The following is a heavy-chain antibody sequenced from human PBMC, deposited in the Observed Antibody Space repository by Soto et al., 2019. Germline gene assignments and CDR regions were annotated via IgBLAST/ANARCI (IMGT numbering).Heavy chain of an antibody. V-gene: IGHV3-30-3*01. CDR1: VFTFSSYA. D-gene: IGHD1-20*01. CDR3: ARTHNWNPKYYFDH. Sequence: GGSLRLSCAASVFTFSSYAMHWVRQAPGKGLEWVAVISYDGSNKYYADSVKGRFTISRDNSKNTLYLQMNSLRAEDTAVYYCARTHNWNPKYYFDHWGQGTLVTVSS. J-gene: IGHJ4*02. CDR2: ISYDGSNK.